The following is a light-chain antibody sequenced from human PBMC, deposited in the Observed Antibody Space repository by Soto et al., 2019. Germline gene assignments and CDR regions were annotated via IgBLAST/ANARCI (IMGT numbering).Light chain of an antibody. V-gene: IGKV1-8*01. CDR3: QQYYSYPPT. J-gene: IGKJ1*01. CDR2: AAS. Sequence: ALRMTQSPSSFSASTGDRVTITCRASQGISSYLAWYQQKPGKAPKLLIYAASTLQSGVPSRFSGSRSGTDFTLTISCLQSEDFATYYCQQYYSYPPTVGQGTKV. CDR1: QGISSY.